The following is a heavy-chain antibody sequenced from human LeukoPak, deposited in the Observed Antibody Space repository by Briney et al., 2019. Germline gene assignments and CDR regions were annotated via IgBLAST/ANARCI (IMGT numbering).Heavy chain of an antibody. CDR3: ARYYSSSSGFDYYGMDV. CDR1: GFTFSRYS. J-gene: IGHJ6*02. Sequence: GGSLRLSCAASGFTFSRYSMNWVRQAPGKGLVWVSYISSSSSYIYYADSVKSRFTSSRDNAKNSLYLQRNSLRAEDTAVYYCARYYSSSSGFDYYGMDVGGQGTTVTVSS. CDR2: ISSSSSYI. D-gene: IGHD6-6*01. V-gene: IGHV3-21*01.